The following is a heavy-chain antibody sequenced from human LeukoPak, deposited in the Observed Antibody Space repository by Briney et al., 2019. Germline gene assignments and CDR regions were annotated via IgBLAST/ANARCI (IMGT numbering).Heavy chain of an antibody. D-gene: IGHD5-12*01. CDR1: GFTLSSYS. CDR2: ISSSSSYI. J-gene: IGHJ4*02. Sequence: GGFLRLSCAASGFTLSSYSMNWVRQAPGKGLEWVSSISSSSSYIYYADSVKGRFTISRDNAKNSLYLQMNSLRAEDTAVYYCARDRGEGGSGYPFDYWGQGTLVTVSS. CDR3: ARDRGEGGSGYPFDY. V-gene: IGHV3-21*01.